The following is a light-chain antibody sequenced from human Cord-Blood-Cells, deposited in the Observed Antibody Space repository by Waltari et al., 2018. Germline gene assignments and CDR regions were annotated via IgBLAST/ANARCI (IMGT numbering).Light chain of an antibody. CDR1: SSDVGGYNY. Sequence: QSALTQPASVSGSPGQSITISCTGTSSDVGGYNYVSWYQQHTGKAPKLMIYDVSNRPSGFSNRFSGSKSGNTASLTISGLQAEDEADYYCSSYTSSSTYVFGTGTKVTVL. CDR2: DVS. V-gene: IGLV2-14*03. CDR3: SSYTSSSTYV. J-gene: IGLJ1*01.